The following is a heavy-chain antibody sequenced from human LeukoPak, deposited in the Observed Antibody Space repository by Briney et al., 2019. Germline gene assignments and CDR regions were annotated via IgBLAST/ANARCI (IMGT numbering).Heavy chain of an antibody. CDR2: IIGSSGST. Sequence: PGGSLRLSCAASGFSLNNYAMNWVRQAPGKGLEWVSIIIGSSGSTFYADSVKGRFTISRDNAKNTLYLQMNSLRAEDTAVYYCARGYCAGSGCSPPPHYWGQGTLVSVSS. CDR1: GFSLNNYA. V-gene: IGHV3-23*01. D-gene: IGHD2-15*01. J-gene: IGHJ4*02. CDR3: ARGYCAGSGCSPPPHY.